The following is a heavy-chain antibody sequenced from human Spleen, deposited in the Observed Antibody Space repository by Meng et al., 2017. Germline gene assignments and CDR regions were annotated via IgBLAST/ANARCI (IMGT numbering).Heavy chain of an antibody. CDR2: IYYSGST. CDR1: GGSISSYY. V-gene: IGHV4-59*01. J-gene: IGHJ3*02. Sequence: ESLKISCTVSGGSISSYYWSWIRQPPGKGLEWIGYIYYSGSTNYNPSLKSRVTISVDTSKNQFSLKLSSVTAADTAVYYCARGVWYYYDSSADAFDIWGQGTMVTVSS. CDR3: ARGVWYYYDSSADAFDI. D-gene: IGHD3-22*01.